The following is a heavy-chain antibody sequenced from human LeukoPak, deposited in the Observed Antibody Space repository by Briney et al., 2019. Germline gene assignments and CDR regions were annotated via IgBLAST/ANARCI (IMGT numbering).Heavy chain of an antibody. J-gene: IGHJ4*02. CDR3: ARIPPYSSGWTPFDY. CDR2: INSDGSST. Sequence: GGSLRLSCAASGFTFSTYWMHWVRQAPGKGLVWVSRINSDGSSTSYADSVKGRFTISRDNAKNRLYLQMNSLRAEDTAVYYCARIPPYSSGWTPFDYWGQGTLVTVSS. D-gene: IGHD6-19*01. CDR1: GFTFSTYW. V-gene: IGHV3-74*01.